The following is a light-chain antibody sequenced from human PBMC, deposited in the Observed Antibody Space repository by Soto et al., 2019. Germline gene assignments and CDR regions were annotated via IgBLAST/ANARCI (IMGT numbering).Light chain of an antibody. Sequence: EIVLTQSAGTLSFSPGEGATLFCRASQSVSRSYLVWYQQKPGQAPRLLIYGAFNRATGIPDRFSGSGSGTDFTLTISRLEPEYFAVYYCQQYGTSPWTFGQGTKVDIK. CDR1: QSVSRSY. CDR3: QQYGTSPWT. V-gene: IGKV3-20*01. CDR2: GAF. J-gene: IGKJ1*01.